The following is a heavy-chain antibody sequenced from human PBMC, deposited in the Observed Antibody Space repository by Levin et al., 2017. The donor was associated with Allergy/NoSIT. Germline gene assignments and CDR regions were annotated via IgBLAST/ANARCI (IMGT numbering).Heavy chain of an antibody. CDR2: ISASGATT. CDR3: AKGPFSSSSRGYYFDS. Sequence: GGSLRLSCAASGFTFTTYALGWVRQAPGKGLEWVSIISASGATTDYADSVKGRFTISRDNSKNTLYLQMDSLRVDDTAVYYCAKGPFSSSSRGYYFDSWGRGTLVTVSS. J-gene: IGHJ4*02. CDR1: GFTFTTYA. D-gene: IGHD6-6*01. V-gene: IGHV3-23*01.